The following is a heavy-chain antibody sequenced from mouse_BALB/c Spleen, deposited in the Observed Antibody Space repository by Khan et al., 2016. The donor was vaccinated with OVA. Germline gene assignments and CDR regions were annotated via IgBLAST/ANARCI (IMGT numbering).Heavy chain of an antibody. V-gene: IGHV1-4*01. D-gene: IGHD2-14*01. CDR1: GYTFTTYT. CDR3: ASYSRYPAGFAY. J-gene: IGHJ3*01. CDR2: NNPSSDYA. Sequence: QVQLKQSGAELARPGASVKMSCKASGYTFTTYTMHWVRQRPGQGLEWIGYNNPSSDYANYNQKFKDKTTLTADKSSSTAYMQLSSLTSEDSAVYYCASYSRYPAGFAYWGQGTLVTGSA.